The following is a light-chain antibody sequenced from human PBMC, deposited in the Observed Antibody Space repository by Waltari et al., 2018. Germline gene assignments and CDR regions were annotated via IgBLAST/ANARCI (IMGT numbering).Light chain of an antibody. V-gene: IGLV2-23*02. CDR1: SSDIGTYNL. Sequence: QSALTQPASVSGSPGQSITVSCSGSSSDIGTYNLVSWFQQHPGKTPKLLIYDVSQRPSGVSNRFSGSKSGNTASLTVSGLQPEDEAHYYCCSKSTPRSVVFGGGTRVTVL. J-gene: IGLJ2*01. CDR3: CSKSTPRSVV. CDR2: DVS.